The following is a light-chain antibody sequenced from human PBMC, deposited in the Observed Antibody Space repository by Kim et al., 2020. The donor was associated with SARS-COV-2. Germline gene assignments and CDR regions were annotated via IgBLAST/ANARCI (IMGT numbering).Light chain of an antibody. J-gene: IGLJ2*01. CDR1: KLGYKY. V-gene: IGLV3-1*01. Sequence: VSPGQTTSITCSGDKLGYKYACWYQQKPGQSPVLVIYQDSKRPSGIPERFSGSNSGNTATLTISGTQAMDEADYYCQAWDSSTAVFGGGTQLTVL. CDR3: QAWDSSTAV. CDR2: QDS.